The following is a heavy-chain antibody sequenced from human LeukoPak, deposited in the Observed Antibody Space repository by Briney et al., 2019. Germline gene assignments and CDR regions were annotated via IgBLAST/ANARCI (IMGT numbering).Heavy chain of an antibody. Sequence: ASVKVSCKASGYTFTGYYMHWVRQAPGQGLEWMGWINPNSGGTNYAQKFQRRVTMTRDTSISTAYMELSRLRSDDTAVYYCAVGYYDYVWGGIDYWGQGTLVTVSS. V-gene: IGHV1-2*02. D-gene: IGHD3-16*01. J-gene: IGHJ4*02. CDR1: GYTFTGYY. CDR2: INPNSGGT. CDR3: AVGYYDYVWGGIDY.